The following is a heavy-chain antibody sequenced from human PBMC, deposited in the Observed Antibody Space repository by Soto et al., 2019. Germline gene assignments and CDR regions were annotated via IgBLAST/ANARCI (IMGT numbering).Heavy chain of an antibody. D-gene: IGHD3-10*01. CDR1: GYTFTNYG. Sequence: ASVKVSCKASGYTFTNYGISWVRQAPGQGLEWMGWISAYNGNTNYAQKFQDRVTMTTDKSTNTAYMELRSLTSDDTAVYYCARDLLFDPWGQGTLVTVSS. V-gene: IGHV1-18*01. J-gene: IGHJ5*02. CDR2: ISAYNGNT. CDR3: ARDLLFDP.